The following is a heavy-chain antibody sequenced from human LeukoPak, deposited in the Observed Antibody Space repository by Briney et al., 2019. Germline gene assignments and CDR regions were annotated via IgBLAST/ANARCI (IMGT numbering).Heavy chain of an antibody. CDR3: PTGHGSYYEGWGYFDY. V-gene: IGHV1-24*01. D-gene: IGHD1-26*01. CDR2: FDPEDGET. Sequence: ASVKVSCKVSGYTLTELSMHWVRQAPGKGLEWMGGFDPEDGETIYAQKFQGRPTMTEDTSTDTAYMELSSLRSEDTAVYYCPTGHGSYYEGWGYFDYWGQGTLVTVSS. CDR1: GYTLTELS. J-gene: IGHJ4*02.